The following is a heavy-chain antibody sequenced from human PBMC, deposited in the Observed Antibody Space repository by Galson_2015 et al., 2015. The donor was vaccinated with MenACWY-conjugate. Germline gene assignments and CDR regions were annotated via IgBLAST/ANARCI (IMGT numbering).Heavy chain of an antibody. D-gene: IGHD2-8*02. Sequence: SLRLSCAASGFTFRSYSMNWVRQAPGQGLDWVSYISASSGSIYYTDSVKGRFTISRDNAKNSLYLQMNSLRDEDTAVYYCARRMDEATGGSTNDVWGQGTMVAVSS. CDR1: GFTFRSYS. J-gene: IGHJ3*01. CDR3: ARRMDEATGGSTNDV. CDR2: ISASSGSI. V-gene: IGHV3-48*02.